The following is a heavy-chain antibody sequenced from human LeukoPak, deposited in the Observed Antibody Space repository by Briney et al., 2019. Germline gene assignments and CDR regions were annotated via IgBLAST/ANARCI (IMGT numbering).Heavy chain of an antibody. D-gene: IGHD3-10*01. CDR2: ISAYNGNT. Sequence: ASVKVSCKASGYTFTSYGISWVRQAPGQGLEWMGWISAYNGNTNYAQKLQGRVTMTRDMSTSTVYMELSSLRSEDTAVYYCARGNFRPDAFDPWGQGTLVTVSS. CDR3: ARGNFRPDAFDP. V-gene: IGHV1-18*01. J-gene: IGHJ5*02. CDR1: GYTFTSYG.